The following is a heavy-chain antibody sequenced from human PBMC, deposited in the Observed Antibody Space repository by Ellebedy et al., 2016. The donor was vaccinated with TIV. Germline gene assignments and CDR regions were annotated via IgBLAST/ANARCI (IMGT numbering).Heavy chain of an antibody. CDR3: ARDYYGSGSYSNYYYYYGMDV. CDR1: GFTFSSYS. V-gene: IGHV3-48*04. CDR2: ISSSSSTI. Sequence: GESLKISXAASGFTFSSYSMNWVRQAPGKGLEWVSYISSSSSTIYYADSVKGRFTISRDNAKNSLYLQMNSLRAEDTAVYYCARDYYGSGSYSNYYYYYGMDVWGQGTTVTVSS. J-gene: IGHJ6*02. D-gene: IGHD3-10*01.